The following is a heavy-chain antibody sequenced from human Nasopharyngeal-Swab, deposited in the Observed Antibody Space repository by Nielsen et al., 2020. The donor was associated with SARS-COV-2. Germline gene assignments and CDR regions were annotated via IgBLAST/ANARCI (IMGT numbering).Heavy chain of an antibody. J-gene: IGHJ5*02. V-gene: IGHV3-23*01. D-gene: IGHD3-3*01. Sequence: GGSLRLSCAASGFTFSSFAMSWVRQAPGKGLEWVSSISGSGGSIYYADSVKGRFTISRDNSKNTLYLQMNSLRAEDTAVYYCARDGVLRFLEWLEGTNWFDPWGQGTLVTVSS. CDR2: ISGSGGSI. CDR1: GFTFSSFA. CDR3: ARDGVLRFLEWLEGTNWFDP.